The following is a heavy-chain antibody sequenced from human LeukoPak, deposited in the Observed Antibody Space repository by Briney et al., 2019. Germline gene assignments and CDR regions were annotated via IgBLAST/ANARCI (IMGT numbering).Heavy chain of an antibody. CDR2: IYYSGST. D-gene: IGHD5-24*01. V-gene: IGHV4-59*04. CDR1: GGSISSYY. Sequence: PSETLSLTCTVSGGSISSYYWSWIRQPPGKGLEWIGNIYYSGSTYYNPSLKSRVTISVDTSKNQFSLKLSSVTAADTAVYYCARRFPGWLPFDYWGQGTLVTVSS. J-gene: IGHJ4*02. CDR3: ARRFPGWLPFDY.